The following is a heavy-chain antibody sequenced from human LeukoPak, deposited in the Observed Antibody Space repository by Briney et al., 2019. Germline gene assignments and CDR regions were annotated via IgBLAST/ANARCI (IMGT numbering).Heavy chain of an antibody. J-gene: IGHJ6*02. CDR3: ARDQTNLGYCSSTSCYTSYYGMDV. Sequence: QTGGSLRLSCAASGFTFSSYWMSWVRQAPGKGLEWVANIKQDGGEKYYVDSVKGRFTISRDNAKNSLYLQMNSLRAEDTAVYYCARDQTNLGYCSSTSCYTSYYGMDVWGQGTTVTVSS. CDR2: IKQDGGEK. V-gene: IGHV3-7*01. D-gene: IGHD2-2*02. CDR1: GFTFSSYW.